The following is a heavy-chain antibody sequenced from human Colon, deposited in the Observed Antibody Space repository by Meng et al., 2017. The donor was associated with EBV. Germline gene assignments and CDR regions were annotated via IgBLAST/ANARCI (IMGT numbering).Heavy chain of an antibody. CDR2: IHNTGST. D-gene: IGHD5-18*01. V-gene: IGHV4-39*07. CDR3: ARADVDTSMVNPKLSFDY. J-gene: IGHJ4*02. Sequence: LQLQELGPGLVKPSETLSLTCTVSGGSISGSSYYWSWIRQPPGKGLEWIGSIHNTGSTYYYPSLKSRVTISGDTSKRQFSLKLSSVTAADTAVYYCARADVDTSMVNPKLSFDYWGQGTLVTVSS. CDR1: GGSISGSSYY.